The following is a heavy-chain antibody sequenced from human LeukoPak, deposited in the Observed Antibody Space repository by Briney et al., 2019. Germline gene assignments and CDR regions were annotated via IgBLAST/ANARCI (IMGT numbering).Heavy chain of an antibody. V-gene: IGHV4-34*01. D-gene: IGHD3-10*01. J-gene: IGHJ4*02. CDR2: INHSGST. Sequence: SETLSLTCAVYGGSFSGYYWSWIRQPPGKGLEWIGEINHSGSTNYNPSLKCRVTISVDTSKNQFSLKLSSVTAADTAVYYCASSLRAGALSFFDYWGQGTLVTVSS. CDR3: ASSLRAGALSFFDY. CDR1: GGSFSGYY.